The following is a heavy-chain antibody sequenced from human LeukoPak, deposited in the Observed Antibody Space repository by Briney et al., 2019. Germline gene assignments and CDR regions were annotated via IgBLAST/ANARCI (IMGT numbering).Heavy chain of an antibody. D-gene: IGHD1-26*01. Sequence: GASVKVSCKASGYTFTGYYMHWVRQAPGQGLEWMGWINPNSGGTNYAQKFQGRVTMPRDTSISTAYMELSRLRSDDTAVYYCARVSGSHSPPDYWGQGTLVTVSS. V-gene: IGHV1-2*02. CDR2: INPNSGGT. CDR3: ARVSGSHSPPDY. J-gene: IGHJ4*02. CDR1: GYTFTGYY.